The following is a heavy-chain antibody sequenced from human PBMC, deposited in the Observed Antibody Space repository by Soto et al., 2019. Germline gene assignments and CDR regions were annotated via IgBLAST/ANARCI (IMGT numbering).Heavy chain of an antibody. J-gene: IGHJ6*02. CDR3: SRESHDGGDYYYGMDV. Sequence: GGSLRLSCAASGFTFISYGMHWVLQAPCKGLEWVAVIWYDGSNKYYADSVKGRFTTSRDNSKNTLYLQMNSLRAEDTAVYYCSRESHDGGDYYYGMDVWGQGT. V-gene: IGHV3-33*01. CDR2: IWYDGSNK. D-gene: IGHD3-16*01. CDR1: GFTFISYG.